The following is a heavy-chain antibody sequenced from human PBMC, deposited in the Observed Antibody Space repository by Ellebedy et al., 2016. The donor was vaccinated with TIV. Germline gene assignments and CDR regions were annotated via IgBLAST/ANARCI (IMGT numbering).Heavy chain of an antibody. CDR1: GLTFSNAC. J-gene: IGHJ5*02. Sequence: GESLMISCGASGLTFSNACRNWGRQDPGKGLEWVGRIKSKTDGGRTDYAAPVKGRFTISRDDSKNTLYLQMNSLKTEDTAVYYCATVAHEVFKIRGTFDPWGQGTLVTVSS. CDR2: IKSKTDGGRT. D-gene: IGHD3-10*01. CDR3: ATVAHEVFKIRGTFDP. V-gene: IGHV3-15*07.